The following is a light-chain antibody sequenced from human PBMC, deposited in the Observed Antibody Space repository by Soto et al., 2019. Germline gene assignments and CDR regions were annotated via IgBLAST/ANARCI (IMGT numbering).Light chain of an antibody. Sequence: QSALTQPRSVSGSPGQSITISCTGTSSDVGGYNYVSWYQQHPGKVPKLIIYDVSQRPSGVPGRFSGFKSGNTASLTISGLQAEDEADYYCCSYATRRWVFGGGTKVTVL. CDR2: DVS. V-gene: IGLV2-11*01. CDR1: SSDVGGYNY. J-gene: IGLJ3*02. CDR3: CSYATRRWV.